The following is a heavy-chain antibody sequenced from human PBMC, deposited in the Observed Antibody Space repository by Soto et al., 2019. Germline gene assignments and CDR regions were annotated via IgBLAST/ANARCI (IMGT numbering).Heavy chain of an antibody. CDR1: GVSINSANW. V-gene: IGHV4-4*02. J-gene: IGHJ3*02. CDR2: IYHSGST. CDR3: ARSCGGGSCYLVAVDI. Sequence: QMQLQESGPGLVKPSGTLSLTCTVSGVSINSANWWTWVRQSPGKGLEWIGEIYHSGSTNFNPSLMIRVGISVAMSNNLFYMQRTCVTSPDTAFYSGARSCGGGSCYLVAVDIGGQGKMVSVSS. D-gene: IGHD2-15*01.